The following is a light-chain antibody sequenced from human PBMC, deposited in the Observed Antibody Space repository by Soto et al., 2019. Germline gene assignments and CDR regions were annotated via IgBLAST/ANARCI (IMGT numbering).Light chain of an antibody. Sequence: IVLTDAPGSLSLSPLKRATLSCMSIQIVSTFLAWYQQKPGQAPRLLIYDTSTRATGIPARFIGSGSGTDFTLTINNLDPEDFAAYYCQQRSNWPITFGQGTRLEI. CDR2: DTS. J-gene: IGKJ5*01. CDR3: QQRSNWPIT. CDR1: QIVSTF. V-gene: IGKV3-11*01.